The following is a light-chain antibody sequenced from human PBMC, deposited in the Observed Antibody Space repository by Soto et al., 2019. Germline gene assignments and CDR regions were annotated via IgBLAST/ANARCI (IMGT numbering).Light chain of an antibody. CDR1: QGFSSF. Sequence: DIQLTQSPSFLSASVGDRVTITCRASQGFSSFFAWYQQKPGKAPKLLIYAASTLQSGVPSRFSGSGSGTEFTLTISSLQPEDFATYYCQQVYSYPYTFGQGTKLEIK. J-gene: IGKJ2*01. CDR2: AAS. V-gene: IGKV1-9*01. CDR3: QQVYSYPYT.